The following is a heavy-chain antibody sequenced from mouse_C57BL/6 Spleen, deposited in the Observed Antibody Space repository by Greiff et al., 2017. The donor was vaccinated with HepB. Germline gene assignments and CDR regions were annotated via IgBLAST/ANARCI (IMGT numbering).Heavy chain of an antibody. V-gene: IGHV1-50*01. CDR3: ARSTTVVGPYAMDY. J-gene: IGHJ4*01. CDR1: GYTFTSYW. Sequence: QVQLQQPGAELVKPGASVKLSCKASGYTFTSYWMQWVKQRPGQGLEWIGEIDPSDSYTNYNQKFKGKATLTVDTSSSTAYMQLSSLTSEDSAVYYCARSTTVVGPYAMDYWGQGTSVTVSS. CDR2: IDPSDSYT. D-gene: IGHD1-1*01.